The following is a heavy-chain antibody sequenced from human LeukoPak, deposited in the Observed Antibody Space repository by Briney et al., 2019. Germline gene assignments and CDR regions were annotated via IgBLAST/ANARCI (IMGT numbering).Heavy chain of an antibody. Sequence: GGSLRLSCAASGFTVSSNYMSWVRQAPGKGLEWVSVIYSGGSTYYADSVKGRFTISRHNSKNTLYLQMNSLRAEDTAVYYCARAYLRSPVTPFDYWGQGTLVTVSS. V-gene: IGHV3-53*04. CDR1: GFTVSSNY. CDR2: IYSGGST. D-gene: IGHD4-17*01. CDR3: ARAYLRSPVTPFDY. J-gene: IGHJ4*02.